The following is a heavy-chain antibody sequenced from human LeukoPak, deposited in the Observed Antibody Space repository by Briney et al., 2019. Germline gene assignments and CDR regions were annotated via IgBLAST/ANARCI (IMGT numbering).Heavy chain of an antibody. CDR1: GYTFTSYG. Sequence: GTSVKVSCTASGYTFTSYGISWVRQAPGQGLEWMGWISAYNGNTNYAQNLQGRVTMTTETSTSTAYMDLRSLRSDDTAVYYCARPLYYDSTGYHQYYFDHWGQGTLATVSS. CDR3: ARPLYYDSTGYHQYYFDH. V-gene: IGHV1-18*01. D-gene: IGHD3-22*01. CDR2: ISAYNGNT. J-gene: IGHJ4*02.